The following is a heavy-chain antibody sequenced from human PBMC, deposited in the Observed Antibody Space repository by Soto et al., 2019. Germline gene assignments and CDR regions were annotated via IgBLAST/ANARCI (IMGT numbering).Heavy chain of an antibody. CDR3: AKSKDDLGYYYGMDV. CDR1: GFTFSSYA. D-gene: IGHD3-3*01. J-gene: IGHJ6*02. Sequence: GGSLRLSCAASGFTFSSYAMSWVRQAPGKGLEWVSTIIGSGGSTYYADSVKGRFTISRDNSKNTLYLQMNSLRAEDTAVYYCAKSKDDLGYYYGMDVWGQGTTVTVSS. CDR2: IIGSGGST. V-gene: IGHV3-23*01.